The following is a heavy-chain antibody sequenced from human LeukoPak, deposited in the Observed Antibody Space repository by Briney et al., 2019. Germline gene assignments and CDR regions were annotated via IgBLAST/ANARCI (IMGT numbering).Heavy chain of an antibody. CDR3: ARGVRAWELPTEGFDY. D-gene: IGHD1-26*01. V-gene: IGHV3-33*01. J-gene: IGHJ4*02. CDR1: GFPFSSYG. CDR2: IWYNGNNQ. Sequence: GRSLRLSCSASGFPFSSYGMHWVRQAPGKGLEWVALIWYNGNNQYYADSVKGRFTISRDSSKNTLYLQMNSLRAEDSAVYFCARGVRAWELPTEGFDYWGQGTLVTVSS.